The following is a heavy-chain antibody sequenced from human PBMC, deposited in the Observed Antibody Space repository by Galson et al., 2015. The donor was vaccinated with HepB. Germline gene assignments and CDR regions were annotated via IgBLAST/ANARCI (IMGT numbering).Heavy chain of an antibody. D-gene: IGHD3-10*01. Sequence: SLRLSCAASGFTFRNYGMHWVRQAPGKGLEWVAMIWFDGSNKNYGHSVEGRFTISRDNSRNTLYLQMNSLRAEDTAVYYCAREVGEYVGTYHFDYWGQGTLVTVSS. CDR3: AREVGEYVGTYHFDY. J-gene: IGHJ4*02. CDR1: GFTFRNYG. CDR2: IWFDGSNK. V-gene: IGHV3-33*01.